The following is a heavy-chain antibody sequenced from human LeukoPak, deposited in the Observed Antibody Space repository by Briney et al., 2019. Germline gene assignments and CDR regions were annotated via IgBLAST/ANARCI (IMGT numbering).Heavy chain of an antibody. CDR2: IRQDGGET. V-gene: IGHV3-7*01. J-gene: IGHJ4*02. D-gene: IGHD2-2*01. CDR3: ARDGAPDAHCSSASCAIR. Sequence: TGGSLRLSCEASGLTFSRDWMGWVRQAPGKGLEWVANIRQDGGETYYGDSVKGRFTISRDNAKNSLYLQMNSLRVEDTAVYYCARDGAPDAHCSSASCAIRWGQGTLVTVSS. CDR1: GLTFSRDW.